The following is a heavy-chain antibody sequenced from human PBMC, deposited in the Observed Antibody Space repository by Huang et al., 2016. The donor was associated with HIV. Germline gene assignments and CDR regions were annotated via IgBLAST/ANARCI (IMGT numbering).Heavy chain of an antibody. Sequence: QVLLVQSGAEVRKPGSSVKVSCTAFGGTFSSYAISWVRQAPGQGLGWMGWIIPIFGTANYTQKFQGRVTITVDESTNTGYMELTRLTSEDTAVYYCARTAYSYGFRQGYNWFDPWGQGTPVTVSS. V-gene: IGHV1-69*13. D-gene: IGHD5-18*01. J-gene: IGHJ5*02. CDR3: ARTAYSYGFRQGYNWFDP. CDR2: IIPIFGTA. CDR1: GGTFSSYA.